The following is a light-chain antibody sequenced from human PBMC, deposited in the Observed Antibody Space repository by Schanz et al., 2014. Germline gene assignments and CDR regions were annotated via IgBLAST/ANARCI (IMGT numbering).Light chain of an antibody. J-gene: IGLJ3*02. CDR2: DVS. CDR1: ASDVGGYNY. V-gene: IGLV2-14*01. CDR3: SSYAGSSTWV. Sequence: QSALTQPASVSGSPGQSITISCTGTASDVGGYNYVSWYQQYPGKAPKLLIYDVSHRPSGVSNRFSGSKSGNTASLTISGLQAEDEADYYCSSYAGSSTWVFGGGTKLTVL.